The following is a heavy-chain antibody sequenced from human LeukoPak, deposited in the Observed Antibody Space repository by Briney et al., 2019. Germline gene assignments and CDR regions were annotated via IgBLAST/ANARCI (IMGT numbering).Heavy chain of an antibody. CDR1: GYIFTSYW. Sequence: GESLKISCKGSGYIFTSYWIGWARQMPGKGLEWMGIIYPGDSDTRYSPSFQGQVTISADKSITTAYLRWSSLKASDTAMYYCARHIDYGDYDYYGMDVWGQGTTVTVSS. J-gene: IGHJ6*02. CDR3: ARHIDYGDYDYYGMDV. D-gene: IGHD4-17*01. CDR2: IYPGDSDT. V-gene: IGHV5-51*01.